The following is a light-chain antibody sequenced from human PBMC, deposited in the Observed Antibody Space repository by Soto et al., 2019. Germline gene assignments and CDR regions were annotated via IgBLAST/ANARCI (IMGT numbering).Light chain of an antibody. CDR1: QSVGSY. J-gene: IGKJ5*01. CDR3: QQRSNWPPLT. CDR2: DAS. Sequence: EIVLTQSPATLSLSPGERATLSCRASQSVGSYLAWYQQKPGQAPRLLIYDASNRATGIPARFSGSGSGTDFTLTISSLEPADLAVYYGQQRSNWPPLTFGQGTRLEIK. V-gene: IGKV3-11*01.